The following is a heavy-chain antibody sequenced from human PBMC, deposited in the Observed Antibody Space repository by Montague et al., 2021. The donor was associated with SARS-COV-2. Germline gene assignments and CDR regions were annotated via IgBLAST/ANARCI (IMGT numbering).Heavy chain of an antibody. V-gene: IGHV4-39*01. D-gene: IGHD2-21*01. CDR3: ARVVGFDFDY. J-gene: IGHJ4*02. CDR1: GGSISSSSYY. CDR2: IYYNGST. Sequence: SETLSLTCTVSGGSISSSSYYWGWIRQPPGKGLEWLGNIYYNGSTYYNPSLKSRVTISADTSKNQFSLKLSSVTAADTAVYYCARVVGFDFDYWGQGTLVTVSS.